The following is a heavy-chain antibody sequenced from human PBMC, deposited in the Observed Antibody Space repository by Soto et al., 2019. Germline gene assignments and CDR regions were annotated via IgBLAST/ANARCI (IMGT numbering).Heavy chain of an antibody. D-gene: IGHD3-10*01. CDR2: IYYSGST. J-gene: IGHJ4*02. CDR3: ARWWFGEFFDY. Sequence: QVQLQESVPGLVKPSQTLSLTCTVSGGSISSGDYYWSWIRQPPGKGLEWIGFIYYSGSTYYNPSLKSRVTLSLDTSKNQFSLKLSSVTAADTAVYYCARWWFGEFFDYWGQGTLVTVSS. V-gene: IGHV4-30-4*01. CDR1: GGSISSGDYY.